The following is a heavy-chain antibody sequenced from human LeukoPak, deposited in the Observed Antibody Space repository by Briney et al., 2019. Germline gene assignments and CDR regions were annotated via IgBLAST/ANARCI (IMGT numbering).Heavy chain of an antibody. CDR2: IKQDGSEK. D-gene: IGHD3-10*01. CDR3: ASSLWIGAFDI. Sequence: GGSLRLSGAASGLTFSSYWMSWVRQAPGNGLEWVANIKQDGSEKYYVDPVKGRFTISRDNAKNSLYLQMNSLRAEDTAVYYCASSLWIGAFDIWGQGTMVTVSS. J-gene: IGHJ3*02. CDR1: GLTFSSYW. V-gene: IGHV3-7*01.